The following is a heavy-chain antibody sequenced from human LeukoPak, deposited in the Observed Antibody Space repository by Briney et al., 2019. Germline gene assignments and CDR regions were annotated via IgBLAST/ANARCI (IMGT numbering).Heavy chain of an antibody. CDR2: IYHSGST. V-gene: IGHV4-38-2*02. Sequence: SETLSLTCTVSGYSISSGYYWGWIRQPPGKGLEWIGSIYHSGSTYYNPSLKSRVTISVDTSKNQFSLKLSSVTAADTAVYYCARDGGATGELDYWGQGTLVTVSS. J-gene: IGHJ4*02. CDR1: GYSISSGYY. CDR3: ARDGGATGELDY. D-gene: IGHD7-27*01.